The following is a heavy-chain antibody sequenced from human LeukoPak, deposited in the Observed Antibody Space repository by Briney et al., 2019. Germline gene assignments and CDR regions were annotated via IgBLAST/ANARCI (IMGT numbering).Heavy chain of an antibody. CDR1: GGSISSYY. CDR2: IYTSGST. CDR3: AKVGYSGGLGG. Sequence: PSETLSLTCTVSGGSISSYYWSWIRQPAGKGLEWLGRIYTSGSTNYNPSLKSRVTISVDTSKNQFSLKLSSVTAADAAMYYCAKVGYSGGLGGWGQGTLVTVSS. V-gene: IGHV4-4*07. J-gene: IGHJ4*02. D-gene: IGHD1-26*01.